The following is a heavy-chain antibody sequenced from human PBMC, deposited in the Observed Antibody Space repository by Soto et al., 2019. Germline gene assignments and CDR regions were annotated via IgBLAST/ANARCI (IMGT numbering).Heavy chain of an antibody. V-gene: IGHV4-34*01. CDR3: ARGHRSGWYVGYYYGMDV. CDR1: GGSFSGYY. J-gene: IGHJ6*02. CDR2: INHSGST. D-gene: IGHD6-19*01. Sequence: PSETLSLTCAVCGGSFSGYYWSWIRQPPGKGLEWIGEINHSGSTNYNPSLKSRVTISVDTSKNQFSLKLSSVTAADTAVYYCARGHRSGWYVGYYYGMDVWGQGTTVTVSS.